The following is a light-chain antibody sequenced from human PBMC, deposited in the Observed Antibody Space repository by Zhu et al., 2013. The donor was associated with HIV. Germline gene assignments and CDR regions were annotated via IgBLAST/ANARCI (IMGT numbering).Light chain of an antibody. V-gene: IGLV3-1*01. CDR3: QAWDGSTAL. J-gene: IGLJ2*01. CDR2: QDS. Sequence: SYELTQPPSVSVSPGQTASITCSGDKLGDKYACWYQQKPGQSPVLVIYQDSKRPSGIPERFSGSNSGNTATLTISGTQAMDEADYYCQAWDGSTALFGGGTKLTVL. CDR1: KLGDKY.